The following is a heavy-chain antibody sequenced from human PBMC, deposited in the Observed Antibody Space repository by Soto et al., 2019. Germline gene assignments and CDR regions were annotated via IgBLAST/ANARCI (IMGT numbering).Heavy chain of an antibody. CDR3: ARDPGSGSYYGWFDP. CDR1: GGSISSGGYS. Sequence: SEILSLTCAVSGGSISSGGYSWSWIRQPPGKGLEWIGYIYYSGSTNYNPSLKSRVTISVDTSKNQFSLKLSSVTAADTAVYYCARDPGSGSYYGWFDPWGQGTLVTVSS. V-gene: IGHV4-61*08. D-gene: IGHD3-10*01. CDR2: IYYSGST. J-gene: IGHJ5*02.